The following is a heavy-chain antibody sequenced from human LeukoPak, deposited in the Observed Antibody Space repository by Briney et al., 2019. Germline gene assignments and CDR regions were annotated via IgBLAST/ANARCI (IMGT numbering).Heavy chain of an antibody. CDR1: GGSLSSGSYY. V-gene: IGHV4-61*02. CDR3: ARGSAGATVATVWFDP. Sequence: SETLSLTCTVSGGSLSSGSYYWSWIRQPAGKGLEWIGRIYTSGSTKYNPSLKSRVTISVDTSKNQFSLNLSSVTAADTAVYYCARGSAGATVATVWFDPWGQGTLVTVSS. J-gene: IGHJ5*02. D-gene: IGHD4-11*01. CDR2: IYTSGST.